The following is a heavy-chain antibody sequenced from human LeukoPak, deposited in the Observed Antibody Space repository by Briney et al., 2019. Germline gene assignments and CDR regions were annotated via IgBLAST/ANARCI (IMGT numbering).Heavy chain of an antibody. Sequence: SETLSLTCTVSGGSISSSSYYWGWIRQPPGKGLEWIGSIYYSGSTYYNPSLKSRVTISVDTSKNQFSLKLSSVTAADTAVYYCASYGRGLGYFDYWGQGTLVTVSS. V-gene: IGHV4-39*01. CDR3: ASYGRGLGYFDY. D-gene: IGHD4-17*01. CDR2: IYYSGST. CDR1: GGSISSSSYY. J-gene: IGHJ4*02.